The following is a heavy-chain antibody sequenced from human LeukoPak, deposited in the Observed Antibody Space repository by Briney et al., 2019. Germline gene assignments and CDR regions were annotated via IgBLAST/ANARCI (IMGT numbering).Heavy chain of an antibody. D-gene: IGHD1-1*01. CDR1: GGSISSSSYY. Sequence: SETLSLTCTVSGGSISSSSYYWGWIRQPPGKGLEWIGSIYYSGSTYYNPSLKSRVTISVDTSKNQFSLKLSSVTAADTAVYYCARDRGTWNDDGFDYWGRGTLVTVSS. CDR3: ARDRGTWNDDGFDY. J-gene: IGHJ4*02. V-gene: IGHV4-39*07. CDR2: IYYSGST.